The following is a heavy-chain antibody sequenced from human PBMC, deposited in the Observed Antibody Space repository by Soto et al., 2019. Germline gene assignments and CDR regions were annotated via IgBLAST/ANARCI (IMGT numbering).Heavy chain of an antibody. D-gene: IGHD3-3*01. CDR3: ARQITTFGIIINALNV. V-gene: IGHV5-10-1*01. Sequence: GESLKISCNVSGYSFTKYWIAWVRQMPGKGLEWVGRIDPCDSRAYYSPSFQGRVTISVDRSIATAYLRWSTLEASDTATYYCARQITTFGIIINALNVWGQGTMVTVSS. CDR1: GYSFTKYW. CDR2: IDPCDSRA. J-gene: IGHJ3*01.